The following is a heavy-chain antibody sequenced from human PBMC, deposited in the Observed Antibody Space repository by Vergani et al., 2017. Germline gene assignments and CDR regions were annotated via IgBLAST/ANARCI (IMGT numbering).Heavy chain of an antibody. D-gene: IGHD3-9*01. CDR1: GFTFSSYA. J-gene: IGHJ4*02. CDR3: ASSIFPDYYDILTGYYPFDY. CDR2: ISSNGGST. V-gene: IGHV3-64*01. Sequence: EVQLVESGGGLVQPGGSLRLSCAASGFTFSSYAMHWVRQAPGKGLEYVSAISSNGGSTYYANSVKGRFTISRDNSKNTLYLQMGSLRAEDMAVYYCASSIFPDYYDILTGYYPFDYWGLGTLVTVSS.